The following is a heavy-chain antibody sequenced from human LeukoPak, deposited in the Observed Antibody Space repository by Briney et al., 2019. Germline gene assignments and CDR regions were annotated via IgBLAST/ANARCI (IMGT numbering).Heavy chain of an antibody. CDR1: GGSFSGYY. D-gene: IGHD5-18*01. J-gene: IGHJ4*02. CDR3: ARGPRGYSYGYSGAPFDY. CDR2: INHSGST. V-gene: IGHV4-34*01. Sequence: PSETLSLTCAVYGGSFSGYYWSWLRQPPGKGLEWIGEINHSGSTNYNPSLKSRVTISVDTSKNQFSLKLSSVTAADTAVYYCARGPRGYSYGYSGAPFDYWGQGTLVTVSS.